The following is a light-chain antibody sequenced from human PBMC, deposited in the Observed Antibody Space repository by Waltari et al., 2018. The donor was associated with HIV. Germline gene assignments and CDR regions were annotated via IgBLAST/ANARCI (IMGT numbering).Light chain of an antibody. CDR2: AAS. CDR1: QTIDSY. CDR3: QQSYRMPFT. V-gene: IGKV1-39*01. Sequence: DIQMTQSPSSLSASVGDRVTITCRAGQTIDSYLNWYQHKPGKAPKLLIYAASSLQSGVPSRFSGNESGTDFTLTISSLQPEDFATYYCQQSYRMPFTFGPGTKVDIK. J-gene: IGKJ3*01.